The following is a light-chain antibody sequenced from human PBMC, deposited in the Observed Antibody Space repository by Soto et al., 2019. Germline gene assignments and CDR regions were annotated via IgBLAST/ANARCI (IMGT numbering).Light chain of an antibody. CDR2: EVS. Sequence: QAVVTQPASVSGSPGQSIAISCTGTTSDVGGYNYVSWYQQHPGKAPKLLLSEVSNRPSGVSDRFSGSKSGNTASLTISGLQTQDEADYYCSSFTSAYTFVFGTGTKLTVL. CDR3: SSFTSAYTFV. CDR1: TSDVGGYNY. J-gene: IGLJ1*01. V-gene: IGLV2-14*01.